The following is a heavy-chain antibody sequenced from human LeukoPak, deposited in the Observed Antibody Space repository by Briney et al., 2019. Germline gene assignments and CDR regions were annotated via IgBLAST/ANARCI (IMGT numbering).Heavy chain of an antibody. CDR3: ASNNHRDGYSYGDYYFDY. J-gene: IGHJ4*02. D-gene: IGHD5-18*01. CDR2: IYYSGST. Sequence: SETLSLTCTVSGGSISSYYWSWIRQPPGKGLEWIGYIYYSGSTNYNPSLKSRVTISVDTSKNQFSLKLSSVTAADTAVYYCASNNHRDGYSYGDYYFDYWGQGTLVTVSS. V-gene: IGHV4-59*01. CDR1: GGSISSYY.